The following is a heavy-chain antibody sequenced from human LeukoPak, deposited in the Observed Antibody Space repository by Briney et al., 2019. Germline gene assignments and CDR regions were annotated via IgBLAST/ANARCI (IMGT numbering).Heavy chain of an antibody. CDR3: ARGRKSGEMEEDFDY. Sequence: GGSLRLSCAASGFTFSSYWMHWVRQAPGKGLVWVSRINSDGSSTSYADSVKGRFTISRDNAKNTLYLQMNSLRAEDTAVYYCARGRKSGEMEEDFDYWGQGTLVTASS. V-gene: IGHV3-74*01. CDR1: GFTFSSYW. D-gene: IGHD7-27*01. CDR2: INSDGSST. J-gene: IGHJ4*02.